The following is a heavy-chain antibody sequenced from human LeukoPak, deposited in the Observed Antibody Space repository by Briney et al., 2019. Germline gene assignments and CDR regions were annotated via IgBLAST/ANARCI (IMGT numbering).Heavy chain of an antibody. CDR1: GGSISSGDYY. V-gene: IGHV4-30-4*08. CDR3: ASASPNIVVVPAARNDAFDI. Sequence: SSQTLSLTCTVSGGSISSGDYYWSWIRQPPGKGLEWIGYIYYSGSTYYNPSLKSRVTISVDTSKNQFPLKLSSVTAADTAVYYCASASPNIVVVPAARNDAFDIWGQGTMVTVSS. J-gene: IGHJ3*02. CDR2: IYYSGST. D-gene: IGHD2-2*01.